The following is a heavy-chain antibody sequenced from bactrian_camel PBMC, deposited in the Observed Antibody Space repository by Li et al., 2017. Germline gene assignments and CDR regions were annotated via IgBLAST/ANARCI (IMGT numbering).Heavy chain of an antibody. CDR3: ATVAGSFSDDYARARAYVY. CDR1: GFTFSTYG. CDR2: ISSGGRST. V-gene: IGHV3S40*01. J-gene: IGHJ4*01. Sequence: DVQLVESGGGLVQPGGSLRLSCAASGFTFSTYGMSWVRQAPGKGLEWVSGISSGGRSTYYLDSVKGRFTISQDNAKTTAYLQMNSLKSEDTALYYCATVAGSFSDDYARARAYVYWGQGTQVTVS. D-gene: IGHD4*01.